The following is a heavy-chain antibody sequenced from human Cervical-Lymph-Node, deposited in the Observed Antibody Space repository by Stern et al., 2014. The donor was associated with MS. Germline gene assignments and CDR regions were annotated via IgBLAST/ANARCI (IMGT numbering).Heavy chain of an antibody. J-gene: IGHJ4*02. V-gene: IGHV3-74*01. D-gene: IGHD4-23*01. CDR3: ARAYAGNRNFDY. Sequence: EVQLVESGGGLVQPGGSLRLSCAASGFPFSSYWMHWVRQAPGKGLVWVSRINYDGSSIAYADSVKGRFTISRDNAKNMLYLQMSSLGAEDTAVYHCARAYAGNRNFDYWGQGALVTVSS. CDR1: GFPFSSYW. CDR2: INYDGSSI.